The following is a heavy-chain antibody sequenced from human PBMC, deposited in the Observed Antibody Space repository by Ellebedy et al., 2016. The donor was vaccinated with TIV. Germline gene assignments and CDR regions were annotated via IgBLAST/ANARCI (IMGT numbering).Heavy chain of an antibody. J-gene: IGHJ3*02. CDR3: ARAPVVTGYAFDI. CDR1: GFTFGDYA. Sequence: GGSLRLXXTASGFTFGDYAMSWFRQAPGKGLEWVGFIRSKAYGGTTEYAASVKGRFTISRDNAKNSLFLQMNSLRAEDTAVYYCARAPVVTGYAFDIWGQGTMVTVSS. CDR2: IRSKAYGGTT. D-gene: IGHD4-23*01. V-gene: IGHV3-49*03.